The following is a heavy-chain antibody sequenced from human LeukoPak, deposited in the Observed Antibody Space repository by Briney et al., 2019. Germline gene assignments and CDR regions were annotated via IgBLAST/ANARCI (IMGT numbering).Heavy chain of an antibody. CDR1: GGSIGSGDYH. V-gene: IGHV4-31*03. CDR3: ARAGTASSAYSVDWFDP. Sequence: PSETLSLTCTVSGGSIGSGDYHWSWIRQHPEKGLEWIGYIYYSGSTYYNPSLKSRVAMSVDTPKNQFSLKLSSVTAADTAVYYCARAGTASSAYSVDWFDPWGQGTLVIVSS. D-gene: IGHD3-22*01. CDR2: IYYSGST. J-gene: IGHJ5*02.